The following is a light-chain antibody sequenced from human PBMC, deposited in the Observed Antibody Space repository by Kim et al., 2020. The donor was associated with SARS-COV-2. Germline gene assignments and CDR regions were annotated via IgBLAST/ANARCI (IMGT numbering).Light chain of an antibody. CDR1: KLGDKY. CDR2: QDT. J-gene: IGLJ3*02. Sequence: SVSPGQTANITCSGDKLGDKYAFWYQQQPGQSPVLLIYQDTKWPSGIPERFSGSNSGITATLTISETQTMDEADYYCQAWDRSTAVFGGGTQLTVL. V-gene: IGLV3-1*01. CDR3: QAWDRSTAV.